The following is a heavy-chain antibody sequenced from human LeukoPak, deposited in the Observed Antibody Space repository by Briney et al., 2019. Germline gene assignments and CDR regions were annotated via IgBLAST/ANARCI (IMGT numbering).Heavy chain of an antibody. CDR3: ARTTLPRSDDYAFDY. CDR2: INPNSGGT. D-gene: IGHD4-17*01. J-gene: IGHJ4*02. CDR1: GYTFTGYY. Sequence: ASVKVSCKASGYTFTGYYIHWVRQAPAQGLEWMGWINPNSGGTNYAQKFQGRVTMTRVTSISTAYMELSSLRADDTAVYDCARTTLPRSDDYAFDYWGQGTLVTVSS. V-gene: IGHV1-2*02.